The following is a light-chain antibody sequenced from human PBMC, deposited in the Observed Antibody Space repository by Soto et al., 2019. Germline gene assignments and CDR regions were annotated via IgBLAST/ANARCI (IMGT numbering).Light chain of an antibody. CDR2: EGI. J-gene: IGLJ1*01. CDR1: SSTVGGFNV. Sequence: SALTQPASVSGSRGQSITISCTGTSSTVGGFNVVSWYQQHPGKAPKVIIYEGIKRPSGVSNRFSGSNSGSTASLTISGLQAEDEADYYCCSYVGATTYVFGTGTKLTVL. CDR3: CSYVGATTYV. V-gene: IGLV2-23*01.